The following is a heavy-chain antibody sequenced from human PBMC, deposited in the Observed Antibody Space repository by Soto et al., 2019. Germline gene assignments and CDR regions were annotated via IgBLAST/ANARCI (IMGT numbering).Heavy chain of an antibody. CDR3: ARNMDYYYGPGSGNGHGF. J-gene: IGHJ6*02. D-gene: IGHD3-10*01. V-gene: IGHV1-2*02. CDR1: GYTFTAYY. CDR2: INPKFGDT. Sequence: QVQLVQSGAEVKDPGDSVRVSCEASGYTFTAYYIHWVRQAPGQGLEWMGWINPKFGDTTYAQDFQGRVSMTRDMSMSTVYMDLSRLTSDDTAIYYCARNMDYYYGPGSGNGHGFWGQGTTVTVFS.